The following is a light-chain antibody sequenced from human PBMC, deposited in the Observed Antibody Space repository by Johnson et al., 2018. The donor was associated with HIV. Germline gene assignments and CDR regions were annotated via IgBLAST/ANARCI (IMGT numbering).Light chain of an antibody. CDR2: DNN. Sequence: QPVLTQPPSVSAAPGQKVTISCSGSSSNIGNNYVSWYQQLPGTAHKLLIYDNNKRPSGIPDRFSGSKSGTSATLGITGLQTGDEADYYGGTWDSSLSAYVFGTGTKVTVL. V-gene: IGLV1-51*01. CDR3: GTWDSSLSAYV. J-gene: IGLJ1*01. CDR1: SSNIGNNY.